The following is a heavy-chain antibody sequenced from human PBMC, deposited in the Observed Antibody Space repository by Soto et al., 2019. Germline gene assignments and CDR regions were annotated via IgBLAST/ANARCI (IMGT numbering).Heavy chain of an antibody. CDR1: GGSISSGGYY. J-gene: IGHJ6*02. CDR2: IYYSGST. Sequence: QVQLQESGPGLVKPSQTLSLTCTVSGGSISSGGYYWSWIRQPPGKGLEWIGYIYYSGSTYYNPSLKSRVTISVDTSKNQFSLKLSSVTAADTAVYYCAREGGTHYYYYGMDVWGQGTTVTVSS. V-gene: IGHV4-31*03. D-gene: IGHD1-1*01. CDR3: AREGGTHYYYYGMDV.